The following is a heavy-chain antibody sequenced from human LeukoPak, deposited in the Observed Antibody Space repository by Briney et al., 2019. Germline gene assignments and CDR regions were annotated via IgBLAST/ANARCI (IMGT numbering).Heavy chain of an antibody. CDR2: ISGSGSNT. CDR3: SRGKGLNGDNPTGDH. CDR1: GFTFSSYA. V-gene: IGHV3-23*01. D-gene: IGHD1-14*01. Sequence: GGSLRLSCAASGFTFSSYAMSWVRQAPGKGLEWVSAISGSGSNTYYADSVKGRFTISRDNSKNTLSLQMDSLKIEDTAVYYCSRGKGLNGDNPTGDHWGQGTLVTVSS. J-gene: IGHJ4*02.